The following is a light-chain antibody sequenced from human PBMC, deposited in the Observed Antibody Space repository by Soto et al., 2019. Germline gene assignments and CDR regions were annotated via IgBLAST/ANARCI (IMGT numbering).Light chain of an antibody. CDR3: QQYNSYSG. V-gene: IGKV1-5*01. CDR2: DAS. CDR1: QSISSW. J-gene: IGKJ4*01. Sequence: DIQMTQSPSTLSASVGDRVTITCRASQSISSWLAWYQQKPGKAPKLLIYDASSLESGVPSRFSGSGSGTEFTLTISSLQPDDFATYYCQQYNSYSGFGGGTRWIS.